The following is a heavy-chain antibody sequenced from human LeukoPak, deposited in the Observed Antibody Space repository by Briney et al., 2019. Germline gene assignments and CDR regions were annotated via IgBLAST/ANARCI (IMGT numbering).Heavy chain of an antibody. Sequence: GGSLRLSCAASGFTFSSYWMSWVRQAPGKGLEWVANIKQDGSEKYYVDSVKGQFTISRDNAKNSLYLQMNSLRAEDTAVYYCARGVGYYYDSSGYSLAFDYWGQGTLVTVSS. V-gene: IGHV3-7*01. CDR3: ARGVGYYYDSSGYSLAFDY. J-gene: IGHJ4*02. CDR1: GFTFSSYW. CDR2: IKQDGSEK. D-gene: IGHD3-22*01.